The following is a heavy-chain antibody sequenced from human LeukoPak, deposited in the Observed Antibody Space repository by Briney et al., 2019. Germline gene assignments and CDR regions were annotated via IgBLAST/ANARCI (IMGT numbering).Heavy chain of an antibody. CDR2: INHSGST. J-gene: IGHJ6*02. Sequence: PSETLSLTCAVYGGFFSGYYWSWIRQPPGKGLEWIGEINHSGSTNYNPSLKSRVTISVDTSKNQFSLKLSSVTAADTAVYYCARTARGNYDSSGYYRRYYYYGMDVWGQGTTVTVSS. CDR1: GGFFSGYY. D-gene: IGHD3-22*01. CDR3: ARTARGNYDSSGYYRRYYYYGMDV. V-gene: IGHV4-34*01.